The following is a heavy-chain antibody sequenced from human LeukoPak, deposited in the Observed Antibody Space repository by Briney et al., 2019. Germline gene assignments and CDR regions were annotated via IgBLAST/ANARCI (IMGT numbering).Heavy chain of an antibody. CDR1: GFTFSSYA. D-gene: IGHD3-10*01. J-gene: IGHJ4*02. V-gene: IGHV3-23*01. Sequence: GGSLRLSCAASGFTFSSYAMNWVRQAPGKWLEWVSTISSSGNTYYADSVKGRFTVSRDKSKNTLYLQMNSLRAEDTAVYYCARGRSGTYYNFDYWGQGILVTVSS. CDR2: ISSSGNT. CDR3: ARGRSGTYYNFDY.